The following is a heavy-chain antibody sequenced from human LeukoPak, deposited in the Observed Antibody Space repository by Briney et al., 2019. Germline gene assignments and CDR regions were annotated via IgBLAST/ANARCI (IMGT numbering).Heavy chain of an antibody. Sequence: PGGSLRLSCAASGFTFSSFAMNWVRQAPGKGLEWVSIISGSGDTTHYTDSVKGRFTVSRDNSKNTLYLQMNSLRAEDTAVYYCARDREPDAFDIWGQGTMVTVSS. J-gene: IGHJ3*02. V-gene: IGHV3-23*01. CDR2: ISGSGDTT. CDR3: ARDREPDAFDI. CDR1: GFTFSSFA.